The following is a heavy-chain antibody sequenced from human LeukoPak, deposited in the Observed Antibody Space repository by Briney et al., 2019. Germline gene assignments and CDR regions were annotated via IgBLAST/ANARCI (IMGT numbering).Heavy chain of an antibody. CDR3: ARTSSGSSFDY. CDR1: GYTFTGYY. Sequence: ASVKVSCKASGYTFTGYYMHWVRQAPGQGLEWMGWINPNSGGTNYAQKFQGWVTMTRGTSISTAYMELSRLRSDDTAVYYCARTSSGSSFDYWGQGTLVTVSS. V-gene: IGHV1-2*04. J-gene: IGHJ4*02. D-gene: IGHD6-19*01. CDR2: INPNSGGT.